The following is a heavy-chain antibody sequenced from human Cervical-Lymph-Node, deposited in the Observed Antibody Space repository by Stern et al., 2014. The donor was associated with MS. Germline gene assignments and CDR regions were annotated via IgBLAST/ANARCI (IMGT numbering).Heavy chain of an antibody. J-gene: IGHJ4*02. V-gene: IGHV1-69*01. CDR2: NFPMFGIA. CDR1: GGTFCSYT. CDR3: ARATSDYIWGSYRYLDY. Sequence: AQLVDSGAEVNKPGSSVRVSCKASGGTFCSYTIRCVRQAPGQGLEWMGGNFPMFGIANYAEKFQGRDTITADESTSTAYMDLSTLRYEDTAVYYCARATSDYIWGSYRYLDYWGQGTQGTVSS. D-gene: IGHD3-16*02.